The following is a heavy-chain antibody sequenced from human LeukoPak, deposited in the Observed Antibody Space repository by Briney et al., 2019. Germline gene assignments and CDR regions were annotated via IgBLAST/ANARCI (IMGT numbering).Heavy chain of an antibody. CDR2: IHYSGTS. Sequence: SETLSLTCTVSGGSINSGSYYWSWIRQHPGKGLEWIAHIHYSGTSFYNPSLKSRVTISIDTSKTQFSLKLSSVTAADTAVYYCARAHLGYCSSTTCYMSWFDPWGQGTLVTVSS. CDR3: ARAHLGYCSSTTCYMSWFDP. D-gene: IGHD2-2*02. CDR1: GGSINSGSYY. V-gene: IGHV4-31*03. J-gene: IGHJ5*02.